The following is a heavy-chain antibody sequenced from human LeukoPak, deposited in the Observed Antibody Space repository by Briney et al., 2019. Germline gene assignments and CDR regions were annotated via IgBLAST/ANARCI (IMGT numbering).Heavy chain of an antibody. Sequence: SVKVSCKASGGTLSSYAISWVRQAPGQGLEWMGGIIPIFGTANYAQKFQGRVTITADESTSTAYMELSSLRSEDTAVYYCARVQLAVAGIYGMDVWGQGTTVTVSS. V-gene: IGHV1-69*01. D-gene: IGHD6-19*01. CDR1: GGTLSSYA. J-gene: IGHJ6*02. CDR3: ARVQLAVAGIYGMDV. CDR2: IIPIFGTA.